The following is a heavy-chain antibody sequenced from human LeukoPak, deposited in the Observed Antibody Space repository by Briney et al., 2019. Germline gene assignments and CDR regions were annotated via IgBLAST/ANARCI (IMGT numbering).Heavy chain of an antibody. CDR1: GFTFSSYG. D-gene: IGHD1-26*01. Sequence: PGGSLRLSCAASGFTFSSYGMHWVRQAPGKGLEWVAVIWYDGSNKYYADSVKGRFTISRDNSKNTLYLQMNSLRAEDTAVYYCARESGSYPFDYWGQGTLVTVSS. CDR2: IWYDGSNK. V-gene: IGHV3-33*01. J-gene: IGHJ4*02. CDR3: ARESGSYPFDY.